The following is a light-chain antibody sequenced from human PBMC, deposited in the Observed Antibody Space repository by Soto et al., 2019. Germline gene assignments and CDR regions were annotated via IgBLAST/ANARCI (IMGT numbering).Light chain of an antibody. Sequence: QSVLTQPPSVSGAPGKRVTISCTGSSSNIGAGYDVHWYQHLPGTAPKLVIYGDTNRPSGVPDRFSGSKSGTSASLAITGLQAEDEAHYYCQSYDSSLSGSLFGGGTKLTLL. CDR1: SSNIGAGYD. J-gene: IGLJ2*01. CDR3: QSYDSSLSGSL. CDR2: GDT. V-gene: IGLV1-40*01.